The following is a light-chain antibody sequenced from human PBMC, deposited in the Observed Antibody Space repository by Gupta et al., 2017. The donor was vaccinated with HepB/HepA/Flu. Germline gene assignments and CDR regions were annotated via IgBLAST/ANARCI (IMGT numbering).Light chain of an antibody. CDR1: TGTVASDHF. CDR2: NTN. Sequence: QTVLSQQPSLTVSPGGTVTLTCGSTTGTVASDHFPYWLQQKPGQAPRTLIYNTNYRHSWTPARFSGSLSGGKAALTLSGAQPEDEAEYYCLLSYGDIYVFGRGTKVTVL. J-gene: IGLJ1*01. V-gene: IGLV7-46*01. CDR3: LLSYGDIYV.